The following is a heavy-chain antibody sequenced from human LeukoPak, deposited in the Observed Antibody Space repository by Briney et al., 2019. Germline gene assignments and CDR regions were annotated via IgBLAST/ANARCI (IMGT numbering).Heavy chain of an antibody. J-gene: IGHJ3*02. CDR2: ISSSSTYI. D-gene: IGHD7-27*01. V-gene: IGHV3-21*01. Sequence: GGTLRLSCAASGFTFSDYRMNWVRQAPGKGLEWVSSISSSSTYIYYADSVKGRFAISRENAKNSLYLQMNSLRGEDTAMYYCARDLTGFDAFDIWGQGTMVTVSS. CDR3: ARDLTGFDAFDI. CDR1: GFTFSDYR.